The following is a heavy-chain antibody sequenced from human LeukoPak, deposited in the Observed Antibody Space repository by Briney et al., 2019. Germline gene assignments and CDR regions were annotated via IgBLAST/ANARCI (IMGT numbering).Heavy chain of an antibody. D-gene: IGHD3-10*01. J-gene: IGHJ3*02. CDR3: ARHDPATTWGYYGSGSYYQSAFDI. CDR2: IYTSGST. V-gene: IGHV4-4*07. CDR1: GGSISSYY. Sequence: YPSETLSLTCTVSGGSISSYYWSWIRQLAGKGLEWIGRIYTSGSTNYNPSLKSRVTMSVDTSKNQFSLKLSSVTAADTAVYYCARHDPATTWGYYGSGSYYQSAFDIWGQGTMVTVSS.